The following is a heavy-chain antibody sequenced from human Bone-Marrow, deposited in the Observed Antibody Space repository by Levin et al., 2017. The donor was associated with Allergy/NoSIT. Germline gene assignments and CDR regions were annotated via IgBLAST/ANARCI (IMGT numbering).Heavy chain of an antibody. Sequence: GESLKISCAASGFTFSSYSMNWVRQAPGKGLEWVSYISSSSSTIYYADSVKGRFTISRDNAKNSLYLQMNSLRDEDTAVYYCARDRSGITMVRGVIITLWFDPWGQGTLVTVSS. CDR3: ARDRSGITMVRGVIITLWFDP. CDR1: GFTFSSYS. D-gene: IGHD3-10*01. CDR2: ISSSSSTI. J-gene: IGHJ5*02. V-gene: IGHV3-48*02.